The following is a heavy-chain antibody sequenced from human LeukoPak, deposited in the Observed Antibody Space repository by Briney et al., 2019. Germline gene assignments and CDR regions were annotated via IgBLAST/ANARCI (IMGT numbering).Heavy chain of an antibody. D-gene: IGHD1-26*01. J-gene: IGHJ4*02. CDR1: GFTFSSYS. CDR3: ARSYSLYDY. CDR2: IKPGDSEK. Sequence: GGSLRLSCAASGFTFSSYSMSWVRQAPGKGLEWVANIKPGDSEKYYVDSVKGRFTISRDNAKYSLYLQMNSLRVEDTAVYYCARSYSLYDYWGQGTLVTVSS. V-gene: IGHV3-7*01.